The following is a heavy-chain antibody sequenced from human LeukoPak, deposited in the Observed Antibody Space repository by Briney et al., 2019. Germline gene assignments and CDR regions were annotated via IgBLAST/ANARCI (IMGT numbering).Heavy chain of an antibody. V-gene: IGHV1-69*13. CDR1: GGTFSSYA. D-gene: IGHD6-19*01. CDR3: ARDGSSGWHHAFDI. CDR2: IIPIFGTA. Sequence: SVKVSCKASGGTFSSYAISWVRQAPGQGLEWMGGIIPIFGTANYAQKFQGRVTITADESTSTAYMELSSLRSEDTAVYYCARDGSSGWHHAFDIWGQGTMVTVSS. J-gene: IGHJ3*02.